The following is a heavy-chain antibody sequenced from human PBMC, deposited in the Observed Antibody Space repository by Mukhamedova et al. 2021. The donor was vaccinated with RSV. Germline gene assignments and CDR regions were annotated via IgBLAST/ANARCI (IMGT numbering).Heavy chain of an antibody. CDR2: INHSGST. D-gene: IGHD3-3*01. Sequence: GEINHSGSTNYNPSLKSRVTISVDTSKNQFSLKLSSVTAADTAVYYCARDDFWIGYPYWGQGTLVTVSS. CDR3: ARDDFWIGYPY. J-gene: IGHJ4*02. V-gene: IGHV4-34*01.